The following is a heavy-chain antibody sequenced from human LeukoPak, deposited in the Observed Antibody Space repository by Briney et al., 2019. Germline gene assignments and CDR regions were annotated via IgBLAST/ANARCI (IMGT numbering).Heavy chain of an antibody. V-gene: IGHV4-34*01. D-gene: IGHD3-22*01. CDR3: ARGLGYYDSSGYPTLGY. J-gene: IGHJ4*02. CDR2: INHSGST. Sequence: PSETLSLTCAVYGGSFSGYYWSWIRQPPGKGLEWIGEINHSGSTNYNPSLKSRVTISVDTSKNQFSLKLSSVTAADTAVYYCARGLGYYDSSGYPTLGYWGQGTPVTVSS. CDR1: GGSFSGYY.